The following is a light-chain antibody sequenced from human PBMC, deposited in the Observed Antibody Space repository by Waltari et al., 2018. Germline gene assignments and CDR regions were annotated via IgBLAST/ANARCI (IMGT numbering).Light chain of an antibody. CDR2: DVN. J-gene: IGLJ2*01. CDR3: SSYGGSDNLV. CDR1: SSDVGGYNY. Sequence: QSALTQPPSASGSPGQSVTISCTGSSSDVGGYNYVSWYQQYPGKAPKLMIYDVNKRPSGVHDRFSGSKSGNTASLTVSGLQTDDEADYYCSSYGGSDNLVFGGGTKLTVL. V-gene: IGLV2-8*01.